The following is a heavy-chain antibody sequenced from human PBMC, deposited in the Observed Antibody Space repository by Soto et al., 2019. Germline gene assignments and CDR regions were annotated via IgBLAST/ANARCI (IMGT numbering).Heavy chain of an antibody. J-gene: IGHJ6*02. D-gene: IGHD6-13*01. CDR1: GGSFSGYY. CDR2: INHSGST. Sequence: SETLSLTCAVYGGSFSGYYWSWIRQPPGKGLEWIGEINHSGSTNYNPSLKSRVTISVDTSKNQFSLKLSSVTAADTAVYYCARGGAAADLYYYFGMDVWGQGTTVTVSS. V-gene: IGHV4-34*01. CDR3: ARGGAAADLYYYFGMDV.